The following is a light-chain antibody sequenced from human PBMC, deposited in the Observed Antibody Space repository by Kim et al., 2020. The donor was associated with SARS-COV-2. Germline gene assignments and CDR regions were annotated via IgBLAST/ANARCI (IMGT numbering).Light chain of an antibody. CDR3: SSYTSSSTVV. CDR1: SSDVGGYNY. V-gene: IGLV2-14*03. CDR2: DVG. J-gene: IGLJ2*01. Sequence: GQSLTIYCTGTSSDVGGYNYVSWYQLHPAEAPELMFYDVGNRTSGVSSRFSDSKSGNTASLTISGLQAEDEDDYYCSSYTSSSTVVFGGGTQLTFL.